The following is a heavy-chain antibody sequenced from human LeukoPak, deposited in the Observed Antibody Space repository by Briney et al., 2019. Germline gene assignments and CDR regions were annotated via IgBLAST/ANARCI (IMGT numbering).Heavy chain of an antibody. V-gene: IGHV4-34*01. CDR2: INHSGST. CDR3: ASKTDVNDY. J-gene: IGHJ4*02. CDR1: GGSFSGYY. Sequence: SETLSLTCAVYGGSFSGYYWSWIRQPPGKGLEWIGEINHSGSTNYNPSLKSRVTISVDTSKNQFSLKLSSVTAADTAVYYCASKTDVNDYWGQGTLVTVSS.